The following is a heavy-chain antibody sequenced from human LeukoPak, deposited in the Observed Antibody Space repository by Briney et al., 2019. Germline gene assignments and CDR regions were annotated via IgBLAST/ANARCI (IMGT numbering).Heavy chain of an antibody. Sequence: ASVKVSCKASGYSFTGHYLHWVRQAPRQRLEWMGWIHLKYDGTNYTQRFQGRVTITRDTTIITAYMELSRLRSDDAAVYYCAKVVAFTINYWGQGTLATLPS. J-gene: IGHJ4*02. V-gene: IGHV1-2*02. CDR1: GYSFTGHY. CDR3: AKVVAFTINY. D-gene: IGHD5/OR15-5a*01. CDR2: IHLKYDGT.